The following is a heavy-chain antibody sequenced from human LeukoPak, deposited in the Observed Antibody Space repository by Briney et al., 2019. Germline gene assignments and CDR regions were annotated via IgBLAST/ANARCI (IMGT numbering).Heavy chain of an antibody. J-gene: IGHJ4*02. CDR1: GSTFTSYW. CDR2: IYPGDSDT. CDR3: ASLTGWLPDY. Sequence: GGSLEISWQGSGSTFTSYWIGWVRQLPGKGREWMGIIYPGDSDTRYTPSSQGQVTISADKSISTAYLQWSSLKASDTAIYYCASLTGWLPDYWGQGTLVTVSS. V-gene: IGHV5-51*01. D-gene: IGHD5-12*01.